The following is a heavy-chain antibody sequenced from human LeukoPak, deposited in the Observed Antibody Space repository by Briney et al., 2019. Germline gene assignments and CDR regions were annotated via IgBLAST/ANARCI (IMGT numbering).Heavy chain of an antibody. CDR3: GRATFVLPEGVWFDP. CDR1: GGSISSSD. V-gene: IGHV4-59*01. D-gene: IGHD2-8*01. J-gene: IGHJ5*02. CDR2: IYLSGIT. Sequence: SGTLSLTCTVSGGSISSSDWSWFRQPPGKALEWSGYIYLSGITHYNPSLKSRSTISVDTSKNQFSPKLSSVTAPHTAAYYSGRATFVLPEGVWFDPWGQGTLVTVSS.